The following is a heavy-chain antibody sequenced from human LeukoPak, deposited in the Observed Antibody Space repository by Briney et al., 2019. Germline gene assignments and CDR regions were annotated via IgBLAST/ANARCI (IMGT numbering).Heavy chain of an antibody. CDR2: INHSGST. D-gene: IGHD6-13*01. V-gene: IGHV4-34*01. J-gene: IGHJ5*02. Sequence: SETLSLTCAVYGGSFSGYYWSWIRQPPGKGLEWIGEINHSGSTNYNPSLKSRVTISVDTSKNQFSLKLSSVTAADTAVYYCARRAPHSSSWYWWFDPWGQGTLVTVSS. CDR1: GGSFSGYY. CDR3: ARRAPHSSSWYWWFDP.